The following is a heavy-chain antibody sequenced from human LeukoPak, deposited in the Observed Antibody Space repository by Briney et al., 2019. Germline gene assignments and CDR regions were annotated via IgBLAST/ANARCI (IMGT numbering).Heavy chain of an antibody. CDR1: GGSISSYY. CDR2: IYTSGST. V-gene: IGHV4-4*07. D-gene: IGHD3-10*01. J-gene: IGHJ4*01. Sequence: SETLSLTCTVSGGSISSYYWSWIRQPAGKGLEWIGRIYTSGSTKYNPSPKSRVTMSVDTSKNQFSLKLSSGTAANTAVYYCARTYYYGSGREGYYFDYWGQGTLVTVSS. CDR3: ARTYYYGSGREGYYFDY.